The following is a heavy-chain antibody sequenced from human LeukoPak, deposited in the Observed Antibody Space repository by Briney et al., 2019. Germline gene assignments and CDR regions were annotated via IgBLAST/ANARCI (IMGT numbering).Heavy chain of an antibody. Sequence: SETLSLTCTVSGGSISSSGYYWSWIRQHPGKGLEWIGYIYYSGSTYYNPSLKSRVTISVDTSKNQFSLKLSSVTAADTAVYYCARANYDSWSGYYLYFDYWGQGTLVTVSS. V-gene: IGHV4-31*03. CDR3: ARANYDSWSGYYLYFDY. J-gene: IGHJ4*02. CDR2: IYYSGST. CDR1: GGSISSSGYY. D-gene: IGHD3-3*01.